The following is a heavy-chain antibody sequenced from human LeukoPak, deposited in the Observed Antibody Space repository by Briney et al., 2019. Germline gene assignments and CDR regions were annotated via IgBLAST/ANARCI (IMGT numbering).Heavy chain of an antibody. J-gene: IGHJ4*02. V-gene: IGHV3-21*01. D-gene: IGHD7-27*01. CDR2: ISSSSSYR. CDR1: GFTFSSYS. CDR3: ATPWG. Sequence: GGSLRLSCAASGFTFSSYSMNWVRQAPGKGLEWVSSISSSSSYRYYADSVKGRFTISRDNAKDSLYLQMNSLRAEDTAVYYCATPWGWGQGTLVTVSS.